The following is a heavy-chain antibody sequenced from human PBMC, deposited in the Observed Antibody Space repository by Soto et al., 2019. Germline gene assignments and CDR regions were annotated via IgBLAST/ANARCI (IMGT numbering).Heavy chain of an antibody. V-gene: IGHV4-38-2*01. CDR1: GDSISSCYY. D-gene: IGHD3-16*01. CDR2: IHYTGST. J-gene: IGHJ4*02. CDR3: ARGTRALITSFFAY. Sequence: SETLSLTCAVSGDSISSCYYWCVIRQPPGRVLEWIVCIHYTGSTNYNPSLKSRVTISLHTSKSQFSLSLRSATAADTATYFCARGTRALITSFFAYWGQGIPVTVSS.